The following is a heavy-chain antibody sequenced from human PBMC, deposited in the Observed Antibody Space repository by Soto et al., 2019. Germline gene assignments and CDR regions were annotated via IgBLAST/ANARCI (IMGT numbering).Heavy chain of an antibody. D-gene: IGHD3-22*01. CDR2: ISGSGGST. J-gene: IGHJ6*02. CDR3: AKNIDSSGSTRGMDV. Sequence: PGGSLRLSCAASGFTFSSYAMSWVRQAPGKGLEWVSAISGSGGSTYYADSVKGRFTISRDNSKNTLYLQMNSLRAEDTAVYYCAKNIDSSGSTRGMDVWGQGTTVTVSS. V-gene: IGHV3-23*01. CDR1: GFTFSSYA.